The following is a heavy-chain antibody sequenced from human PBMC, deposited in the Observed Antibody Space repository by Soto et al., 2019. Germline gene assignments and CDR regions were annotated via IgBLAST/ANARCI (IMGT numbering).Heavy chain of an antibody. CDR2: IGTAGDT. Sequence: GSLRLSCAAAGLSFSSYDMLWVRQATGRGLEWVSAIGTAGDTYYPGSVKGRFTISRENAKNSLYLQMNSLRAGDTAVYYCARSINGPTPKYYYYYGMDVWGQGTTVTVSS. D-gene: IGHD2-21*01. CDR1: GLSFSSYD. CDR3: ARSINGPTPKYYYYYGMDV. J-gene: IGHJ6*02. V-gene: IGHV3-13*01.